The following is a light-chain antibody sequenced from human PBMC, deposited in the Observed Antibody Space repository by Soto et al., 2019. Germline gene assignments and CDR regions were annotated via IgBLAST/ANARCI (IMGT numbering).Light chain of an antibody. CDR3: GSYAGRTTFV. Sequence: QSALTQPPSASGSPGQSVTISCTGTSSDVGGYNYVSWYQQHPGKAPKVMIYEVRKRPSGVSDRCSGSKSGNTASLTVSGLRADDEDDYYCGSYAGRTTFVFGGGTKLTGL. CDR1: SSDVGGYNY. J-gene: IGLJ2*01. V-gene: IGLV2-8*01. CDR2: EVR.